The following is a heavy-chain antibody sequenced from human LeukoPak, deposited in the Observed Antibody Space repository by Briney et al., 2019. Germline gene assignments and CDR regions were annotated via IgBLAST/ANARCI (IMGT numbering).Heavy chain of an antibody. V-gene: IGHV3-21*01. Sequence: GGSLRLSCAASGFTFSSYSMNWVRQAPGKGLEWVASISSSSSYIYYADSVKGRFTISRDNAKNSLYLQMNSLRAEDTAVYYCARDLRVVRAARYDYWGQGTLVTVSP. CDR1: GFTFSSYS. J-gene: IGHJ4*02. CDR3: ARDLRVVRAARYDY. D-gene: IGHD1-26*01. CDR2: ISSSSSYI.